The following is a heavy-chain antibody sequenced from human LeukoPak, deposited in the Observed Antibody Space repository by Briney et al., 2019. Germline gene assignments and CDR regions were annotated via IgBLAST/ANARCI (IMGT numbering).Heavy chain of an antibody. Sequence: PSETLSLTCTVSGGSISSSSYYWGWIRQPPGKGLEWIGSIYYSGSTYYNPSLKSRVTISVDTSKNQFSLKLSSVTAADTAVYYCARARWPMGPYFDYWGQGTLVTVSS. V-gene: IGHV4-39*01. J-gene: IGHJ4*02. D-gene: IGHD6-13*01. CDR2: IYYSGST. CDR1: GGSISSSSYY. CDR3: ARARWPMGPYFDY.